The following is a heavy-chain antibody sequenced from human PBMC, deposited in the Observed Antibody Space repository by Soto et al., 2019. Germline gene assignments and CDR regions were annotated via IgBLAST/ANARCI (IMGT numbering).Heavy chain of an antibody. CDR1: GGSFSGYY. CDR3: ARGPPYCSGGSCYPNWFDP. D-gene: IGHD2-15*01. J-gene: IGHJ5*02. V-gene: IGHV4-34*01. CDR2: INHSGST. Sequence: PSETLSLTCAVYGGSFSGYYWSWIRQPPGKGLEWIGEINHSGSTNYNPSLKSRVTISVDTSKNQFSLKLSSVTAADTAVYYCARGPPYCSGGSCYPNWFDPWGQGTLVTV.